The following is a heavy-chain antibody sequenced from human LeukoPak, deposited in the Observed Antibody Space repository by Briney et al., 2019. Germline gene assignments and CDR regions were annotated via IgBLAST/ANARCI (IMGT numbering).Heavy chain of an antibody. CDR1: GGSITSTNY. V-gene: IGHV4-4*02. CDR3: ARGVLEWLFDF. D-gene: IGHD3-3*01. Sequence: SETLSLTCGVSGGSITSTNYWTWVRQPPGKGLEWIGEVNLQGSTNYNPSLMGRVAISVDMSENHISLQLTSVTAADTAVYYCARGVLEWLFDFWGPGTLVTVSS. CDR2: VNLQGST. J-gene: IGHJ4*02.